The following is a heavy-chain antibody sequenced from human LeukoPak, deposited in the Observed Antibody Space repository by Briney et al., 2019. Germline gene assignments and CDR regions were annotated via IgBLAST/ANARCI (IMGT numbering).Heavy chain of an antibody. CDR3: AREVSEGFDF. D-gene: IGHD3-22*01. J-gene: IGHJ4*02. CDR2: FGTRSTSI. CDR1: GFTFSGYS. Sequence: GGSLRLSCTASGFTFSGYSMNWIRQAPGKGLEWVSSFGTRSTSIYHAGSVKGRFAISRGNAKNSLYLQMNSLRAEDTALYYCAREVSEGFDFWGQGTLVTVSS. V-gene: IGHV3-21*01.